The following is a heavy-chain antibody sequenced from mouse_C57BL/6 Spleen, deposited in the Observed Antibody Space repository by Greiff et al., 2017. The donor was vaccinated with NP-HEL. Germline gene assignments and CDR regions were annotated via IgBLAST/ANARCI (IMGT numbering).Heavy chain of an antibody. CDR3: ARYDPFYAMDY. CDR1: GFTFSDYG. D-gene: IGHD2-3*01. J-gene: IGHJ4*01. Sequence: EVHLVESGGGLVKPGGSLKLSCAASGFTFSDYGMHWVRQAPEKGLEWVAYISSGSSTIYYADTVKGRFTISRDNAKNTLFLQMTSLRSEDTAMYYCARYDPFYAMDYWGQGTSVTVSS. CDR2: ISSGSSTI. V-gene: IGHV5-17*01.